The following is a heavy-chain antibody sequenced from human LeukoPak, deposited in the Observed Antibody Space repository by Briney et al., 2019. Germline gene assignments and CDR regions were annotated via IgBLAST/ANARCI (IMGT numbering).Heavy chain of an antibody. CDR1: GYTFTSYY. D-gene: IGHD6-6*01. J-gene: IGHJ6*03. CDR2: INPSGGST. Sequence: GASVKVSCKASGYTFTSYYMHWVRQAPGQGLEWMGIINPSGGSTNYAQKFQGRVTITADKSTSTAYMELSSLGSEDTAVYYCARAIAGRPKRGYYYYMDVWGKGTTVTISS. CDR3: ARAIAGRPKRGYYYYMDV. V-gene: IGHV1-46*01.